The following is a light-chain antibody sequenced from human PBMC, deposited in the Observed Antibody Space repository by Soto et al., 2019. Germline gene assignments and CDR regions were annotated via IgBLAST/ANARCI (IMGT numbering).Light chain of an antibody. Sequence: LARPGSVSESPGHSITISCAGTRDDIGAYDYVSWYQQHPGNAPKLLVYEFTNRPSGVSDRFSGSKSGNTASLTISGLQAEDEADYYCNSYTNSSAVVFGGGTKVTVL. CDR3: NSYTNSSAVV. CDR2: EFT. J-gene: IGLJ2*01. V-gene: IGLV2-14*01. CDR1: RDDIGAYDY.